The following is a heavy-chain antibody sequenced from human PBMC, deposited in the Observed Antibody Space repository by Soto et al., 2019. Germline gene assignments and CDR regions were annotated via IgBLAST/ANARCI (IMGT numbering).Heavy chain of an antibody. CDR2: INAYNGNT. CDR3: ATDYGRWLQPLFVY. D-gene: IGHD5-12*01. Sequence: QVQLVKSGAEVKKPGASVKVSCVASGYTFSIYGISWVRQAPGQGLEWMGWINAYNGNTKYAQKFQGRVTMTTDTATSTGYMELGSLKSDDTAVYYCATDYGRWLQPLFVYWGQGTLVTVSS. J-gene: IGHJ4*02. CDR1: GYTFSIYG. V-gene: IGHV1-18*04.